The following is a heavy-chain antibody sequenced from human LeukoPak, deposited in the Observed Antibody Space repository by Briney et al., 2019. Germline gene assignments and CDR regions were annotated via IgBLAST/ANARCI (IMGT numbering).Heavy chain of an antibody. CDR3: ARALGVAVYWYFDL. CDR2: INHSGST. J-gene: IGHJ2*01. Sequence: SETLSLTCAVYGGSFSAYYWSWIRQPPGKGLEWIGEINHSGSTNYNPSLKSRVTISVDTSKNQFSLKLSSVTAADTAVYYCARALGVAVYWYFDLWGRGTLVTVSS. CDR1: GGSFSAYY. D-gene: IGHD6-19*01. V-gene: IGHV4-34*01.